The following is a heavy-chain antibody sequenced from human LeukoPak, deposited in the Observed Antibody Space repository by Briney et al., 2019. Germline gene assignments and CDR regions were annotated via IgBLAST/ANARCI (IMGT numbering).Heavy chain of an antibody. Sequence: SETLSLTCAVYGGSFSGYYWSWIRQPPGKGLEWIGEINHSGSTYYNPSLKSRVTISVDRSKNQFSLKLSSVTAADTAVYYCARALDSGYDLNYWGQGTLVTVSS. CDR1: GGSFSGYY. CDR3: ARALDSGYDLNY. CDR2: INHSGST. D-gene: IGHD5-12*01. V-gene: IGHV4-34*01. J-gene: IGHJ4*02.